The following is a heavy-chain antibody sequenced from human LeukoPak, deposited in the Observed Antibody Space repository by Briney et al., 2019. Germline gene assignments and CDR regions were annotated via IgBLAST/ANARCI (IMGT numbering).Heavy chain of an antibody. CDR2: VNPDSGGT. CDR1: GYTFTTYY. Sequence: ASVKVSCKSSGYTFTTYYIHWVRQAPGQGLEWMGWVNPDSGGTNYAQNFQGRVTLTRDTSISTAYMELSSLRSDDTAVYCCARETGRDGYKDLDYWGQGTLVTVSS. V-gene: IGHV1-2*02. J-gene: IGHJ4*02. D-gene: IGHD5-24*01. CDR3: ARETGRDGYKDLDY.